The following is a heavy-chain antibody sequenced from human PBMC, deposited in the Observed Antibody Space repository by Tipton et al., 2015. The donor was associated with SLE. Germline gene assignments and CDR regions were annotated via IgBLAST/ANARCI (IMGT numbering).Heavy chain of an antibody. CDR2: IYHIGST. V-gene: IGHV4-59*12. D-gene: IGHD3-16*01. J-gene: IGHJ4*02. Sequence: TLSLTCFVSGGSISTYHWNWIRQAPGKGLEWIGYIYHIGSTNCNPSLDSRVTMSLDTSKNHFSLKLSSVTAADTAVYYCARGPPGEAGRWQYYFDQWGQGALVTVSS. CDR3: ARGPPGEAGRWQYYFDQ. CDR1: GGSISTYH.